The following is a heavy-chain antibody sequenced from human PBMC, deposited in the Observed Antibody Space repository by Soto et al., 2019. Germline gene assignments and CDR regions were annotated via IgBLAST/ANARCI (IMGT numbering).Heavy chain of an antibody. J-gene: IGHJ6*03. Sequence: GGSLRLSCAASGFTFSSYAMSWVRQAPGKGLEWVSAISGSGGSTYYADSVKGRFTISRDNSKNTLYLQMNSLRAEDTAVYYCAKFSPGYCSGGSCSSNYYYYMDVWGKGTTVTVSS. CDR3: AKFSPGYCSGGSCSSNYYYYMDV. CDR2: ISGSGGST. V-gene: IGHV3-23*01. CDR1: GFTFSSYA. D-gene: IGHD2-15*01.